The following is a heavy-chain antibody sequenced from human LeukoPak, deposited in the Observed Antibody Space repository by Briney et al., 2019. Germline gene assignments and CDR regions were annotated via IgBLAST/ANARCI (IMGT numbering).Heavy chain of an antibody. CDR2: INWNSGSV. J-gene: IGHJ4*02. CDR1: GFTFEGFA. Sequence: GGSLRLSCAASGFTFEGFALFWVRQAPGKGLEWVSGINWNSGSVDFADSVKGRFTTSRDNARNSLYLQMNSLRTEDTALYYCAKGTGGYYGPFDSWGQGTLVTVSS. CDR3: AKGTGGYYGPFDS. D-gene: IGHD3-3*01. V-gene: IGHV3-9*01.